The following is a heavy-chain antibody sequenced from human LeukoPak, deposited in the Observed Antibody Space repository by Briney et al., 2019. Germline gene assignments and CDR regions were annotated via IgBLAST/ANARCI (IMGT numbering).Heavy chain of an antibody. CDR1: GFTFSNYW. V-gene: IGHV3-74*01. CDR3: ARLTYYDFCSGYSPGDFDL. Sequence: GGSLRLSCAASGFTFSNYWMYWVRQAPGKGLVWVSRINTDGSSTIYADSVKGRFTVSRDNAKNTLYLQMNSLRAEDTAVYYCARLTYYDFCSGYSPGDFDLWGRGPLVTVSS. D-gene: IGHD3-3*01. CDR2: INTDGSST. J-gene: IGHJ2*01.